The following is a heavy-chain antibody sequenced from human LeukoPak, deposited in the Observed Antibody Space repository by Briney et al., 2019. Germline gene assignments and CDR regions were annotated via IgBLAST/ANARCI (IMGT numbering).Heavy chain of an antibody. Sequence: ASVKVACKASGYTFTGYYMRWVRQDPGQGLEWIGWINPNSGGTNYAQKFQGRVTMTRDTSISTAYMELSSLKSDDSAVYYCARDGMASSGPGIFDIWGQGTMVTVSS. CDR2: INPNSGGT. CDR3: ARDGMASSGPGIFDI. D-gene: IGHD5-12*01. J-gene: IGHJ3*02. V-gene: IGHV1-2*02. CDR1: GYTFTGYY.